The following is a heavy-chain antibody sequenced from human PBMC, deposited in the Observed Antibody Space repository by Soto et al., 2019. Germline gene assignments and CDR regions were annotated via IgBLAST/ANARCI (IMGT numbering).Heavy chain of an antibody. D-gene: IGHD3-16*01. V-gene: IGHV3-21*01. CDR3: ARDLETIMITFETDVFDI. Sequence: GSLRLSCAASGFTFSSYSMNWVRQAPGKGLEWVSSISSSSSYIYYADSVKGRFTISRDNAKNSLYLQMNSLRAEDTAVYYCARDLETIMITFETDVFDIRGQGTMVPGSS. J-gene: IGHJ3*02. CDR1: GFTFSSYS. CDR2: ISSSSSYI.